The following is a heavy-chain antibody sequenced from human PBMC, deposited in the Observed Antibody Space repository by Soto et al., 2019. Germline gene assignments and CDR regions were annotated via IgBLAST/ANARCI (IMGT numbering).Heavy chain of an antibody. D-gene: IGHD3-22*01. J-gene: IGHJ4*02. CDR3: EKGNIGYYFDY. V-gene: IGHV3-23*01. Sequence: PGGSLRLSCAASGFTFSSYAMTWVRQAPGQGLEWVSAITYNSDTTYYADSVKGRFTISRDNSKNTLYLEMNSLRAEDTAIYYCEKGNIGYYFDYWGQGSVVTVSS. CDR2: ITYNSDTT. CDR1: GFTFSSYA.